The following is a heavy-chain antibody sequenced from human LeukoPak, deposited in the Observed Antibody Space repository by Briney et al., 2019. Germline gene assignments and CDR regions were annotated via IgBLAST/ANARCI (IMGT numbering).Heavy chain of an antibody. CDR3: ARPGIVGAYGDAFDI. Sequence: SETLSLTCTVSGGSISSGDYYWSWIRQPPGKGLEWIGYIYYSGSANYNPSLKSRVTISIDTSKNQFSLKLSSVTAADTAVYYCARPGIVGAYGDAFDIWGQGTMVTVSS. D-gene: IGHD1-26*01. CDR2: IYYSGSA. CDR1: GGSISSGDYY. J-gene: IGHJ3*02. V-gene: IGHV4-30-4*01.